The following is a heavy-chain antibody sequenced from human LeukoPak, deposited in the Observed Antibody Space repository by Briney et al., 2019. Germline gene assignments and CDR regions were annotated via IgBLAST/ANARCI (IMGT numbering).Heavy chain of an antibody. CDR2: ISYDGSNK. CDR1: GFTFSSYA. CDR3: ARGPSDFWSGYSPYYYYYGMDV. J-gene: IGHJ6*02. D-gene: IGHD3-3*01. Sequence: GRSLRLSCAASGFTFSSYAMHRVRQAPGKGLEWVAVISYDGSNKYYADSVKGRFTISRDNSKNTLYLQMNSLRAEDTAVYYCARGPSDFWSGYSPYYYYYGMDVWGQGTTVTVSS. V-gene: IGHV3-30-3*01.